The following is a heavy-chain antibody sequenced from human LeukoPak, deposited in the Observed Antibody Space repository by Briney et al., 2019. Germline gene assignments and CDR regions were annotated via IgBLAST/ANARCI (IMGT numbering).Heavy chain of an antibody. CDR2: IHTSGST. D-gene: IGHD4-17*01. CDR1: GGSISIYY. V-gene: IGHV4-4*07. CDR3: ARWTTVTRAFDF. J-gene: IGHJ4*02. Sequence: SETLSLTCSVSGGSISIYYWSWIRQPAGKGLEWIGRIHTSGSTNYNPSLKSRVTMSVDTSKNQFSLTLNSVTAADTGVYYCARWTTVTRAFDFWGQGTLVTVSS.